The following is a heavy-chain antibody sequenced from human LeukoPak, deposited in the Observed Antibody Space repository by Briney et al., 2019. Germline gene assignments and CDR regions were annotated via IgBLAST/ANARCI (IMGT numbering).Heavy chain of an antibody. Sequence: GGSLRLSCAASGFTFSSYGMHWVRQAPGKGLEWVAFIRYDGSNKYYADSVKGRFTISRDNSKNTLYLQMNSLRAEDTAVYYCAKDREYQLLAFDYWGQGTLVTVSS. CDR2: IRYDGSNK. D-gene: IGHD2-2*01. CDR1: GFTFSSYG. V-gene: IGHV3-30*02. J-gene: IGHJ4*02. CDR3: AKDREYQLLAFDY.